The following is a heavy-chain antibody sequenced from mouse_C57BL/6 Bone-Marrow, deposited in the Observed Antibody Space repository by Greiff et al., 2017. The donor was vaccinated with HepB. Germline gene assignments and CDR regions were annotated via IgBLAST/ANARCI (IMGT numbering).Heavy chain of an antibody. Sequence: VQLQQSGAELVKPGASVKISCKASGYAFSSYWMNWVKQRPGKGLEWIGQIYPGDGDTNYNGKFKGKATLTADKSSSTAYMQLSSLTSEDSAVYFCARRDNYYGSSPYYFDYWGQGTTLTVSS. CDR1: GYAFSSYW. CDR2: IYPGDGDT. J-gene: IGHJ2*01. V-gene: IGHV1-80*01. D-gene: IGHD1-1*01. CDR3: ARRDNYYGSSPYYFDY.